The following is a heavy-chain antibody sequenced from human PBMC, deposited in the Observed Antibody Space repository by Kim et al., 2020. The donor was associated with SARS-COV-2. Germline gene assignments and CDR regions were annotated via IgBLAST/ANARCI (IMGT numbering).Heavy chain of an antibody. D-gene: IGHD3-16*01. V-gene: IGHV3-23*01. J-gene: IGHJ4*02. Sequence: SVKGRFTISRDNSKNTLYLQMNSLRAEDTAVYYCAKGSPILVSHYLDYWGQGTLVTVSS. CDR3: AKGSPILVSHYLDY.